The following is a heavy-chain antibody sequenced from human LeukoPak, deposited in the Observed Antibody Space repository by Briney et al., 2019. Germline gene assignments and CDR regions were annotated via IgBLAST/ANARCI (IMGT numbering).Heavy chain of an antibody. CDR2: ITGNALNT. CDR1: GFTFSNYA. D-gene: IGHD3-22*01. V-gene: IGHV3-23*01. CDR3: AKLQDFYDNSGYSYFDN. Sequence: GGSLRLSCAASGFTFSNYAMSWVRQAPGKGLEWVSSITGNALNTYQADFIKGRFTISRDDSKNTLYLHLSSLRVEDTAVYYCAKLQDFYDNSGYSYFDNRGEGTLVTVSS. J-gene: IGHJ4*02.